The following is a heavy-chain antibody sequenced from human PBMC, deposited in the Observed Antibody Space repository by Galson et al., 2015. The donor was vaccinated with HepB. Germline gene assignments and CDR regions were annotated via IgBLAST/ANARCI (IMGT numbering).Heavy chain of an antibody. CDR2: ISGSGGST. Sequence: SLRLSCAASGFTFSSYAMSWVRQAPGKGLEWVSAISGSGGSTYYADSVKGRFTISKDNSKNTLYLQMNSLRAEDTAVYYCAKVGIGWLRLPLNWFDPWGQGTLVTVSS. CDR3: AKVGIGWLRLPLNWFDP. CDR1: GFTFSSYA. D-gene: IGHD5-12*01. J-gene: IGHJ5*02. V-gene: IGHV3-23*01.